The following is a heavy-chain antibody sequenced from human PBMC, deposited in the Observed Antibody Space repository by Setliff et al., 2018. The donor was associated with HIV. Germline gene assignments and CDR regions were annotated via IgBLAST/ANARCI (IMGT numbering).Heavy chain of an antibody. CDR3: ARTQDRYYYYYYMDV. Sequence: GGSLRLSCVASGFTFSYYWIQWVRQAPGKGLEWVTVISYDGSNESYADSVKGRFTISRDNSKNTLYLQMNSLRAEDTAVYYCARTQDRYYYYYYMDVWGKGTTVTVSS. CDR2: ISYDGSNE. CDR1: GFTFSYYW. J-gene: IGHJ6*03. V-gene: IGHV3-30*14.